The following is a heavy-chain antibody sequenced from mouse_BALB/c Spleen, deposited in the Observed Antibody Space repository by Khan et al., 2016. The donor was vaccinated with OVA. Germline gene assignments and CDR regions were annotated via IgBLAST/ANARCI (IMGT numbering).Heavy chain of an antibody. J-gene: IGHJ3*01. CDR2: ISTYYGDA. CDR1: GYTFTDFT. CDR3: ARGGGGDRFAY. Sequence: QLQQSGAELVRPGVSVKISCKGSGYTFTDFTMHWVKQSHAKSVEWIGVISTYYGDATYNQKFKGKATMTVDKSSSTAYMELARLTSEDSAIYYCARGGGGDRFAYWGQGTLVTVSA. V-gene: IGHV1S137*01.